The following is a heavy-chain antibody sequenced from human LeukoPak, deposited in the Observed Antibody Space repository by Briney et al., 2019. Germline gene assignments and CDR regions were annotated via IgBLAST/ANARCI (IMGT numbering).Heavy chain of an antibody. CDR2: IYTSGST. CDR1: GGSISSYY. J-gene: IGHJ4*02. D-gene: IGHD3-10*01. V-gene: IGHV4-4*07. Sequence: SEPLSLTCTVSGGSISSYYWSWIRQPAGKGLEWIGRIYTSGSTNYNPSLKSRVTMSVDTSKNQFSLKLSSVTAADTAVYYCARGPTNRGTFDYWGQGTLVTVSS. CDR3: ARGPTNRGTFDY.